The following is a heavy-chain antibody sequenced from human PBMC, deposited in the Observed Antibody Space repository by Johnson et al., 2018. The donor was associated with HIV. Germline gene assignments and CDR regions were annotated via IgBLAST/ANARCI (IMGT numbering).Heavy chain of an antibody. CDR3: AKDFVAFWGRPADAFDI. D-gene: IGHD3-16*01. V-gene: IGHV3-30*18. Sequence: QVQLVESGGGLVKPGGSLRLSCAASGFTFSNAWMSWVRQAPGKGLEWVVVISYDGSNKYFADSVKGRFTISRDNSKNTLYLQMNSLRVEDTAVYYCAKDFVAFWGRPADAFDIWGQGTMVTVSS. CDR2: ISYDGSNK. CDR1: GFTFSNAW. J-gene: IGHJ3*02.